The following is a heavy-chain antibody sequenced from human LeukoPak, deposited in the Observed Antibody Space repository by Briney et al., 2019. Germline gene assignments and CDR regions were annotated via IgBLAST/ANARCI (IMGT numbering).Heavy chain of an antibody. Sequence: GGSLRLSCAASGFTFSDYYMSWIRQAPGKGLEWLSYISTSGTTIFYADSVKGRFTVSRDNAKNSLFLQMNSLRVEDTAVYYCATYDNWVAGDVWGQGTTVSVSS. CDR2: ISTSGTTI. V-gene: IGHV3-11*04. CDR1: GFTFSDYY. D-gene: IGHD1-1*01. J-gene: IGHJ6*02. CDR3: ATYDNWVAGDV.